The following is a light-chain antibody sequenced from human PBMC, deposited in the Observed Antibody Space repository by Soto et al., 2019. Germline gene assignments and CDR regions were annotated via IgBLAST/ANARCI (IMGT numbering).Light chain of an antibody. Sequence: SALTQPASVSGSPGQSITISCTGTSSDVGAYNYVSWYQHHPGKVPKLLIYEVTNRPSGVSDRFSGSKSGTSASLAITRLQAEDEADYYCQSYDISLHNYVFGTGTKVTVL. J-gene: IGLJ1*01. V-gene: IGLV2-14*01. CDR2: EVT. CDR3: QSYDISLHNYV. CDR1: SSDVGAYNY.